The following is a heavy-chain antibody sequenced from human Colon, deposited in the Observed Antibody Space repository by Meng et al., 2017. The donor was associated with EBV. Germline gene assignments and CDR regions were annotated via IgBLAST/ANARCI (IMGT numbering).Heavy chain of an antibody. CDR3: ARNRPRGVATGANWFDP. D-gene: IGHD5-12*01. J-gene: IGHJ5*02. Sequence: QVQAVQSGFDLKKPGASVKVSCKASGYTFTSYAMNWVRQAPGQGLEWMGWISAYNGNTNYAQKLQGRVTMTTDTSTSTAYMELRSLRSDDTAVYYCARNRPRGVATGANWFDPWGQGTLVTVFS. V-gene: IGHV1-18*01. CDR2: ISAYNGNT. CDR1: GYTFTSYA.